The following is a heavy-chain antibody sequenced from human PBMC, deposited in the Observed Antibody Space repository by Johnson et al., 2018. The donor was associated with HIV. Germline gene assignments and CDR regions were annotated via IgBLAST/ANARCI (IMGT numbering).Heavy chain of an antibody. Sequence: VQLVESGGGLIQAGGSLRLSCAASGFIVSNNYMSWVRQAPGKGLEWVSAISGSGGSTSYADSVKGRFTISRDNSKNTLYLQMNSLRAEDTAVYYCAKDLAFAYCGGDCYSGAFDIWGQGTMVTVSS. CDR3: AKDLAFAYCGGDCYSGAFDI. D-gene: IGHD2-21*02. CDR1: GFIVSNNY. V-gene: IGHV3-23*04. CDR2: ISGSGGST. J-gene: IGHJ3*02.